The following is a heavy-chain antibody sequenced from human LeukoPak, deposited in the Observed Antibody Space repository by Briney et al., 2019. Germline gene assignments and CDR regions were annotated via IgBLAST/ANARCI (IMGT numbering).Heavy chain of an antibody. V-gene: IGHV4-4*07. CDR3: ARLSADSSSSRGFDY. CDR2: IYTSGST. D-gene: IGHD2-2*01. J-gene: IGHJ4*02. Sequence: SETLSLTCTVSGASITSYYWTWIRQPDGKGLEWLGRIYTSGSTNYSPSLKSRVTMSVDTSKNQFSLKLSSVTAADTAVYYCARLSADSSSSRGFDYWGQGTLVTVSS. CDR1: GASITSYY.